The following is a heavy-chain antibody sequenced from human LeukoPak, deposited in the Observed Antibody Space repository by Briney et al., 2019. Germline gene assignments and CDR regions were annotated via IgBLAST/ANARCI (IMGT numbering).Heavy chain of an antibody. D-gene: IGHD6-13*01. J-gene: IGHJ5*02. Sequence: GGSLRLSCAVSGFTFSSYAMHWVRQAPGKGLEWVAVISYDGSNKYYADSVKGRFTISRDNSKNTLYLQMNSLRAEDTAVYYCARASSSSWYFWFDPWGQGTLVTVSS. CDR2: ISYDGSNK. CDR3: ARASSSSWYFWFDP. V-gene: IGHV3-30-3*01. CDR1: GFTFSSYA.